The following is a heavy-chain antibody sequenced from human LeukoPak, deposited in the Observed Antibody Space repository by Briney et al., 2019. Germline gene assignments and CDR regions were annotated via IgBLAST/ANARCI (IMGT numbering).Heavy chain of an antibody. D-gene: IGHD6-13*01. CDR1: GYTFTSYG. V-gene: IGHV1-18*01. CDR3: ARQYSSSWVQNYYYYGMDV. CDR2: ISAYNGNT. Sequence: GASVKVSCEASGYTFTSYGISWVRQAPGQGLEWMGWISAYNGNTNYAQKLQGRVTMTTDTSTSTAYMELRSLRSDDTAVYYCARQYSSSWVQNYYYYGMDVWGQGTTVTVSS. J-gene: IGHJ6*02.